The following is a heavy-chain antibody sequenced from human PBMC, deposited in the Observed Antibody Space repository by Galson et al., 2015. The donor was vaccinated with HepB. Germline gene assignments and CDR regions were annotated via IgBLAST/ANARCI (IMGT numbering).Heavy chain of an antibody. D-gene: IGHD1-7*01. V-gene: IGHV1-18*01. CDR3: ARDSRLELQLNNYYSYGMDV. CDR1: GYTFTSYG. Sequence: SVKVSCKASGYTFTSYGISWVRQAPGQGLEWMGWISAYNRDTNCSQKLQGRVTMTTDTSTSTAYMEMRRLRSDDTAVYYCARDSRLELQLNNYYSYGMDVWGQGTAVIVSS. CDR2: ISAYNRDT. J-gene: IGHJ6*02.